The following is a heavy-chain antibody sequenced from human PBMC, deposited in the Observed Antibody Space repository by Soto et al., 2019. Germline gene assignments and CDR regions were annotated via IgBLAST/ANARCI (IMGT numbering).Heavy chain of an antibody. CDR2: INHSGST. V-gene: IGHV4-34*01. CDR1: GGSFSGYY. J-gene: IGHJ4*02. D-gene: IGHD2-8*01. Sequence: QVQLQQWGAGLLKPSETLSLTCAVYGGSFSGYYWSWIRQPPGKGLEWIGEINHSGSTNYNPSLKSRFTISVDTSKNQFSLKLSSVTAADTAVYYCARGGGYCTNGVCYTLDFDYWGQGTLVTVSS. CDR3: ARGGGYCTNGVCYTLDFDY.